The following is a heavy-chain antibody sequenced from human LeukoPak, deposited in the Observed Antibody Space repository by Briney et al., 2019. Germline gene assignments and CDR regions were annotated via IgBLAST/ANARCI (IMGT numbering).Heavy chain of an antibody. D-gene: IGHD3-22*01. CDR3: ARDRYYYDSSGYLDFGWVFDY. CDR1: GFTFSSYG. Sequence: GGSLRLSCAASGFTFSSYGMHWVRQAPGKGLEWVAVISYDGSNKYYADSVKGRFTISRDNSKNTLYLQMNSLRAEDTAVYYCARDRYYYDSSGYLDFGWVFDYWGQGTLVTVSS. V-gene: IGHV3-30*03. CDR2: ISYDGSNK. J-gene: IGHJ4*02.